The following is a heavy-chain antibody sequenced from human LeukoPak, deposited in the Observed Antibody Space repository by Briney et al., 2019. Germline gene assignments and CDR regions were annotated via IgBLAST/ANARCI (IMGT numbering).Heavy chain of an antibody. CDR1: IGSISSDTYF. V-gene: IGHV4-39*07. J-gene: IGHJ5*02. CDR2: IYHSGNT. Sequence: SETLSLTCTVSIGSISSDTYFWSWIRQPPGRGLEWIANIYHSGNTYYNPSLKSRVTISVDTSRNQFSLKLSSVTAADTAVYYCALQPARRLSWFDPWGQGTLVTVSS. D-gene: IGHD2-2*01. CDR3: ALQPARRLSWFDP.